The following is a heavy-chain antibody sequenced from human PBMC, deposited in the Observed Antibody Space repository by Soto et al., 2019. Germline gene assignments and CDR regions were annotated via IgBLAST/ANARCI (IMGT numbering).Heavy chain of an antibody. CDR2: INHSGTA. J-gene: IGHJ5*02. Sequence: PSETLSLTCAVYGGSFSGYRYSWIRQPPGGGLEWIGEINHSGTAKYNPSLKSRVTISVDTSKNQFSLRLSSVTAADTAVYYCARAALRNWFDPRGQGTLVTVSS. CDR1: GGSFSGYR. V-gene: IGHV4-34*01. D-gene: IGHD6-25*01. CDR3: ARAALRNWFDP.